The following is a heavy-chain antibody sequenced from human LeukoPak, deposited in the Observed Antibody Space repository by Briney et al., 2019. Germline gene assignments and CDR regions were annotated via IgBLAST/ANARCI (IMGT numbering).Heavy chain of an antibody. CDR2: ISSSSSYI. Sequence: GGSLRLSCATSGFTFSSYWMSWVRQAPGKGLEWVSSISSSSSYIYYADSVKGRFTISRDNAKNSLYLQMNSLRAEDTAVYYCARDLGTYYYYMDVWGKGTTVTVSS. CDR1: GFTFSSYW. D-gene: IGHD1-1*01. J-gene: IGHJ6*03. CDR3: ARDLGTYYYYMDV. V-gene: IGHV3-21*01.